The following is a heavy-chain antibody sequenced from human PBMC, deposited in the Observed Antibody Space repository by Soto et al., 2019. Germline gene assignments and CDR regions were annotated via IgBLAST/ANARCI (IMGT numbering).Heavy chain of an antibody. Sequence: EVQLVESGGGLVQPGRSLRLSCAASGFTFDDYAMHWVRQAPGKGLEWVSGISWNSGSIGYADSVKGRFTISRDNAKNSLYLQMNSLRAEDTALYYCAKDRSIFGVVINIGDAFDIWGQGTMVTVSS. J-gene: IGHJ3*02. CDR2: ISWNSGSI. V-gene: IGHV3-9*01. CDR1: GFTFDDYA. D-gene: IGHD3-3*01. CDR3: AKDRSIFGVVINIGDAFDI.